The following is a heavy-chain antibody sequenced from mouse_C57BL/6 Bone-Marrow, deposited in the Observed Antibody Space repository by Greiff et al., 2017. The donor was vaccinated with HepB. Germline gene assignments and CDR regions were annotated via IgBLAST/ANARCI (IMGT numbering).Heavy chain of an antibody. CDR2: IRLKSDNYAT. CDR1: GFTFSNYW. Sequence: EVQLVESGGGLVQPGGSMKLSCVASGFTFSNYWMNWVRQSPEKGLEWVAQIRLKSDNYATHYAESVKGRFTISRDDSKSSVYLQMNNLRAEDTGIYYCTAPLYDGYYFDYWGQGTTLTVSS. V-gene: IGHV6-3*01. CDR3: TAPLYDGYYFDY. D-gene: IGHD2-3*01. J-gene: IGHJ2*01.